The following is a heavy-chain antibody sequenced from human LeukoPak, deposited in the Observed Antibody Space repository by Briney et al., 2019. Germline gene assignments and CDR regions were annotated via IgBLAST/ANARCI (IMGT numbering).Heavy chain of an antibody. V-gene: IGHV1-46*01. CDR1: GYTFTSYY. CDR2: INPSGGST. D-gene: IGHD6-6*01. J-gene: IGHJ6*02. Sequence: ASVKVSCKASGYTFTSYYMHWVRQAPGQGLEWMGIINPSGGSTSYAQKFQGRVTMTEDTSTDTAYMELSSLRSEDTAVYYCARDDQARRPYYYGMDVWGQGTTVTVSS. CDR3: ARDDQARRPYYYGMDV.